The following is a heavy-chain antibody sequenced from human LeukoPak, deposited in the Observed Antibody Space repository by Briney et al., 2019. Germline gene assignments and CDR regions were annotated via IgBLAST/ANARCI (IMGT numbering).Heavy chain of an antibody. CDR1: GFTFSNAR. V-gene: IGHV3-15*01. CDR2: IKSKTDGGTT. CDR3: TTRYCSSTSCYTGGYFDY. D-gene: IGHD2-2*02. Sequence: GGSLRLSCAASGFTFSNARMSWVRQAPGKGLEWVGRIKSKTDGGTTDYAAPVKGRFTISRDDSKNTLYLQMNSLKTEDTAVYYCTTRYCSSTSCYTGGYFDYWGQGTLVTVSS. J-gene: IGHJ4*02.